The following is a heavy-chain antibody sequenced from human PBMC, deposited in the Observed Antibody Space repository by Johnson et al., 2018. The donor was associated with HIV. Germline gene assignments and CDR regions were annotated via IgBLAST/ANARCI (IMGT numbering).Heavy chain of an antibody. V-gene: IGHV3-30*04. CDR3: AREKQWLVWGGRAFDI. CDR1: GFTFSSYA. J-gene: IGHJ3*02. CDR2: ISYDGSNK. D-gene: IGHD6-19*01. Sequence: QVQLVESGGGVVQPGRSLRLSCAASGFTFSSYAMHWVRQAPGKGLEWVAVISYDGSNKYYADSVKGRFTISRDNSKNTLYLQMNSLRAEDTAVYYCAREKQWLVWGGRAFDIWGQGTMVTVSS.